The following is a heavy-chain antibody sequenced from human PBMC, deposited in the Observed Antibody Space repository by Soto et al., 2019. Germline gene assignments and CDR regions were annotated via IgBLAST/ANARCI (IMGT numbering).Heavy chain of an antibody. D-gene: IGHD2-2*01. CDR2: ISGSGGST. CDR1: GFTFSSYA. CDR3: ANFRKGYCSSTSCLPDY. Sequence: GGSLRLSCAAPGFTFSSYAMSWVRQAPGKGLEWVSAISGSGGSTYYADSVKGRFTISRDNSKNTLYLQMNSLRAEDTAVYYCANFRKGYCSSTSCLPDYWGQGTLVTVSS. J-gene: IGHJ4*02. V-gene: IGHV3-23*01.